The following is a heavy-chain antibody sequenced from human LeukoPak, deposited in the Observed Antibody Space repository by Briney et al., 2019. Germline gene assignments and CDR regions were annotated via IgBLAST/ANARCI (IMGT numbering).Heavy chain of an antibody. V-gene: IGHV4-61*02. CDR2: IYISGSN. CDR3: ARDPTYRDAFDI. J-gene: IGHJ3*02. D-gene: IGHD1-14*01. CDR1: GGSISSGSYY. Sequence: SLESLSVTCTEPGGSISSGSYYLSWIRQPAGKGLEWIGRIYISGSNNYKPSLKTGVTISVDTSKNQFSLKLSSVTAADTAVYYCARDPTYRDAFDIWGQGTMVTVSS.